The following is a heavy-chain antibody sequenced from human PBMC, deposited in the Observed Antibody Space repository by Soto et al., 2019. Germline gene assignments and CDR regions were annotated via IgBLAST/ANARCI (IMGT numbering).Heavy chain of an antibody. V-gene: IGHV2-70*01. CDR2: IDWDDDK. CDR1: GFSLSTSGMC. CDR3: ARIRLTMVRGVITNNSFDP. Sequence: SGPTLVNPTQTLTLTCTFSGFSLSTSGMCVSWIRQPPGKALEWLALIDWDDDKYYSTSLKTRLTISKNTSKNQVVLTMTNMDPVDTATYYSARIRLTMVRGVITNNSFDPWGQGTLVTVSS. D-gene: IGHD3-10*01. J-gene: IGHJ5*02.